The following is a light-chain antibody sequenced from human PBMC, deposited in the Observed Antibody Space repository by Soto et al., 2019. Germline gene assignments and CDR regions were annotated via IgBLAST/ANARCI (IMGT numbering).Light chain of an antibody. J-gene: IGLJ1*01. Sequence: QSALTQPASVSGSPGQSITISCTGTSSDVGSYNLVSWYQQHPGKAPKQMIYEGSKRPSGVSNRFSGSKSGNTASLTISGLQAEDEADYYCCSYAGSSYVFGTGTKLTVL. V-gene: IGLV2-23*01. CDR2: EGS. CDR3: CSYAGSSYV. CDR1: SSDVGSYNL.